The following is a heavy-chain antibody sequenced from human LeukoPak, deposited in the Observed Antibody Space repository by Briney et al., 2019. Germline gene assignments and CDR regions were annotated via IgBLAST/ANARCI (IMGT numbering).Heavy chain of an antibody. CDR3: ARDDLTIFGVVIGATTFDY. CDR1: GFTFSSYG. V-gene: IGHV3-30*03. J-gene: IGHJ4*02. CDR2: ISYDGSNK. D-gene: IGHD3-3*01. Sequence: PGGSLRLSCAASGFTFSSYGMHWVRQAPGKGLEWVAVISYDGSNKYYADSVKGRFTISRDNSKNTLYLQMNSLRAEDTAVYYCARDDLTIFGVVIGATTFDYWGQGTLVTVSS.